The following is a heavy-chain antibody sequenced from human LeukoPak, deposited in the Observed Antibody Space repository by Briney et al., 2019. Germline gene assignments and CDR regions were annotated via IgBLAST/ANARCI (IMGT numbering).Heavy chain of an antibody. Sequence: GGSLRLSCAASGFTFSSYAMSWVRQAPGKGLEWVSAISGSGGSTYYADSVKGRFTISRDNSKNTLYLQMNSLRVEDTAVYYCAKLDIVVVVAATNFDYWGQGTLVTVSS. CDR3: AKLDIVVVVAATNFDY. D-gene: IGHD2-15*01. CDR2: ISGSGGST. J-gene: IGHJ4*02. V-gene: IGHV3-23*01. CDR1: GFTFSSYA.